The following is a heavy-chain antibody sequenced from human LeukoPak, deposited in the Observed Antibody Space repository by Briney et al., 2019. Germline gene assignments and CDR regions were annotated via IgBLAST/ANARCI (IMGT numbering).Heavy chain of an antibody. CDR2: IIPMFGTA. CDR3: ARVFARGGEISGSYYYY. Sequence: SVKVSCKASGGTFSSYAISWVRQAPGQGLEWMGGIIPMFGTANYAQKFQGRVTITTEESTSTAYMELSSLGSEDTAMYYCARVFARGGEISGSYYYYWGQGTLVTVSS. D-gene: IGHD1-26*01. CDR1: GGTFSSYA. J-gene: IGHJ4*02. V-gene: IGHV1-69*05.